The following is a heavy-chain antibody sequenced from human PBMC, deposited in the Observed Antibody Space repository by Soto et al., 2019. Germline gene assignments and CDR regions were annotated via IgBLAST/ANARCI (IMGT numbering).Heavy chain of an antibody. CDR3: ARGLGAYDSSGYYLNWFDP. D-gene: IGHD3-22*01. Sequence: PSETLSLTCTVSGGSISSGGYYWSWIRQHPGKGLEWIGYIYYSGSTYYNPSLKSRVTISVDTSKNQFSLKLSSVTAADTAVYYCARGLGAYDSSGYYLNWFDPWGQGTLVTVSS. V-gene: IGHV4-31*03. CDR2: IYYSGST. CDR1: GGSISSGGYY. J-gene: IGHJ5*02.